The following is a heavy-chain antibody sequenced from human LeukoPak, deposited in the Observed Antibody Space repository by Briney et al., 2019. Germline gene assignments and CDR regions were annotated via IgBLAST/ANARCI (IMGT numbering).Heavy chain of an antibody. CDR2: ISGSGGST. CDR3: AKVPTVYYYYGMDV. D-gene: IGHD4-17*01. J-gene: IGHJ6*02. Sequence: GGSLRLSCAASGFTFSSYAMSWLRQAPGKALEWVSAISGSGGSTYYADSVKGRFTISRDNSKNTLYLQMNSLRAEDTAVYYCAKVPTVYYYYGMDVWGQGTTVTVSS. V-gene: IGHV3-23*01. CDR1: GFTFSSYA.